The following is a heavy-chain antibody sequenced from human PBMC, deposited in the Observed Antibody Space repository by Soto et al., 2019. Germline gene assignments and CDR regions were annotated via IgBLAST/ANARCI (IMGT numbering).Heavy chain of an antibody. Sequence: PSETLSLTSSVSCDPVRDAFSYWTWIRQPPGKGPEWMGYLSYTGSTYYNPSLRNRATISVDESSNLLSLRLSSVTDADTAVYYCARELEGGVFDIWGSGTLVTISS. CDR3: ARELEGGVFDI. J-gene: IGHJ3*02. CDR1: CDPVRDAFSY. CDR2: LSYTGST. V-gene: IGHV4-30-4*01. D-gene: IGHD2-8*02.